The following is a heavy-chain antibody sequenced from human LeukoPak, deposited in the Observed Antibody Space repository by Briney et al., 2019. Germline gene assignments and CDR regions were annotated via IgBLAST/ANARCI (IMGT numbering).Heavy chain of an antibody. J-gene: IGHJ4*02. Sequence: PSETLSLTCSVSRGSISSNYWSWIRQPPGKPLEWIGYIYYSGSTTYNPSLKSRVTISLDTSKNQFSLKLRSVTAADTAVYYCARHREFSSSENYFDYWGQGTLVTVSS. CDR3: ARHREFSSSENYFDY. CDR1: RGSISSNY. V-gene: IGHV4-59*08. CDR2: IYYSGST. D-gene: IGHD6-6*01.